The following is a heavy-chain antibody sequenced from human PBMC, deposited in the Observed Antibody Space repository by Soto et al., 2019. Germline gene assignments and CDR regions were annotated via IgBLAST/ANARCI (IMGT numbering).Heavy chain of an antibody. CDR3: AREAHLPSKFGESTRRTIDY. V-gene: IGHV4-31*03. CDR2: IYYSGST. CDR1: GGSISSGGYY. Sequence: PSETLSLTCTVSGGSISSGGYYWSWIRQHPGKGLEWIGYIYYSGSTYYNPSLKSRVTISVDTSKNQFSLKLSSVTAADTAVYYCAREAHLPSKFGESTRRTIDYWGQGTLVTVSS. J-gene: IGHJ4*02. D-gene: IGHD3-10*01.